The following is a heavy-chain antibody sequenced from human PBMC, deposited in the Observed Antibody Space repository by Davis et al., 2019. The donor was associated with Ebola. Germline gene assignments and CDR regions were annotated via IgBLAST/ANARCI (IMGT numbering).Heavy chain of an antibody. CDR3: ARALGYCRFDP. J-gene: IGHJ5*02. V-gene: IGHV4-39*07. CDR1: GGSISSSSYY. D-gene: IGHD2-15*01. Sequence: SETLSLTCTVSGGSISSSSYYWGWIRQPPGKGLEWIGEINHSGSTNYNPSLKSRVTISVDTSKNQFSLKLSSVTAADTAVYYCARALGYCRFDPWGQGTLVTVSS. CDR2: INHSGST.